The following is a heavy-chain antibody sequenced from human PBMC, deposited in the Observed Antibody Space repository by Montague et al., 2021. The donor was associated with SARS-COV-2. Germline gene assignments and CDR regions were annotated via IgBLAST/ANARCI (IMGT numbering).Heavy chain of an antibody. D-gene: IGHD3-10*01. CDR2: ISCDSSSN. Sequence: SLSLSWAVSGFIFSSYAMHWVRQAPGKGLEWVAAISCDSSSNCYADSVRGRFTISRDNSKNTLFLQMNSLRAEDTAVYYCARPYECRITHFYGSRGYYYYMDVWGKGTTVTVSS. V-gene: IGHV3-30*03. J-gene: IGHJ6*03. CDR1: GFIFSSYA. CDR3: ARPYECRITHFYGSRGYYYYMDV.